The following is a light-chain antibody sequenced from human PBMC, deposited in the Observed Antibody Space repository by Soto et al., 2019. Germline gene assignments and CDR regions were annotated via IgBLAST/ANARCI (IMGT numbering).Light chain of an antibody. CDR1: QSVSSNF. J-gene: IGKJ2*01. CDR3: QQYSTSSPRYT. V-gene: IGKV3-20*01. Sequence: EIVLTQSPGTLSLSPGERATLFCRASQSVSSNFLAWYQQKPGQAPRLLIYNASRRAAGIPDRFSGSGSGTDFTLTISRLEPEHFAVYYCQQYSTSSPRYTFGQGTKLEIK. CDR2: NAS.